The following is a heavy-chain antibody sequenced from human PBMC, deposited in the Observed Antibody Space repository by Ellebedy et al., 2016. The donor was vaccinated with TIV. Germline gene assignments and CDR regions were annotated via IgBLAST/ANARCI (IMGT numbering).Heavy chain of an antibody. V-gene: IGHV7-4-1*02. D-gene: IGHD1-26*01. Sequence: AASVKVSCQASGYTFTSYAMNWVRQAPGQGLEWMGWINTNTGNPTYAQGFTGRFVFSLDTSVSTAYLQISSLKAEDTAVYYCARSLRGSYYGDWFDPWGQGTLVTVSS. CDR3: ARSLRGSYYGDWFDP. J-gene: IGHJ5*02. CDR2: INTNTGNP. CDR1: GYTFTSYA.